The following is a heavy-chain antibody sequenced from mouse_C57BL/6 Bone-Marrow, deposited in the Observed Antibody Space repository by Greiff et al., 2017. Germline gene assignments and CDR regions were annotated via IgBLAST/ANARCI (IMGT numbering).Heavy chain of an antibody. V-gene: IGHV1-64*01. J-gene: IGHJ3*01. Sequence: VQLQQPGAELVKPGASVKLSCKASGYTFTSYWMHWVKQRPGQGLEWIGMIHPNSGSTNYNEKFKSKATLTVDTSSSTAYMQLSSLTSEDSAVYYCARDYDYDVWFAYWGQGTLVTVSA. CDR2: IHPNSGST. D-gene: IGHD2-4*01. CDR1: GYTFTSYW. CDR3: ARDYDYDVWFAY.